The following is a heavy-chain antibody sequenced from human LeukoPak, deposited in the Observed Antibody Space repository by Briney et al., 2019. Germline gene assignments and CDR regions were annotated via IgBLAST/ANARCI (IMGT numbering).Heavy chain of an antibody. J-gene: IGHJ4*02. CDR1: GGTFSSYA. CDR3: ARGSGTAMDLFDC. V-gene: IGHV1-69*13. D-gene: IGHD5-18*01. CDR2: IIPIFGTA. Sequence: ASVNVSCKASGGTFSSYAISWVRQAPGQGLEWMGGIIPIFGTANYAQKFQGRVTITADESTSTAYMELSSLRSEDTAVYYCARGSGTAMDLFDCWGQGTLVTVSS.